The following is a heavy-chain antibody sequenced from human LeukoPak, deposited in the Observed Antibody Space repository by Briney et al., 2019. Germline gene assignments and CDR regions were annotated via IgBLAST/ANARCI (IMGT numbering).Heavy chain of an antibody. CDR3: ARGDCSGGNCRFDP. J-gene: IGHJ5*02. Sequence: GGSLRLSCAASGFTFSSYGMHWVRQAPGKGLEWVAVIWYDGSNKYYADSVKGRFTISRDNSKNTLYLQMNSLRAEDTAVYYCARGDCSGGNCRFDPWGQGTLVTVSS. V-gene: IGHV3-33*01. CDR1: GFTFSSYG. D-gene: IGHD2-15*01. CDR2: IWYDGSNK.